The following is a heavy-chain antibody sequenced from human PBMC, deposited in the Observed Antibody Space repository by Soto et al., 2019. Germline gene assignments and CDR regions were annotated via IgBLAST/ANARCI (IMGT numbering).Heavy chain of an antibody. CDR1: GFTFDDYD. J-gene: IGHJ1*01. CDR3: VKDESINWYSGHFRH. Sequence: PLSLSCAASGFTFDDYDKHWFKQVRGKGLEGVSDFNWNTRSIGYGDSVKGRFAISRDNAKNSLHLQMNSLSAEDTAFYYCVKDESINWYSGHFRHWGQGT. V-gene: IGHV3-9*01. D-gene: IGHD6-13*01. CDR2: FNWNTRSI.